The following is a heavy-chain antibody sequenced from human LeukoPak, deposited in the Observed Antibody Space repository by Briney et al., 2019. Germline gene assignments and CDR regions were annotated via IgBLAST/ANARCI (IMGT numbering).Heavy chain of an antibody. CDR2: ISYDGSNK. D-gene: IGHD3-10*01. CDR3: ARDPFHLLILFDH. Sequence: GGSLRLSCAASGFTFSSYAMHWVRQAPGKGLEWVAVISYDGSNKYYADSVKGRFTISRDNSKNTLYLQMNSLRAEDTAVYYCARDPFHLLILFDHWGQGTLVTVSS. CDR1: GFTFSSYA. V-gene: IGHV3-30-3*01. J-gene: IGHJ4*02.